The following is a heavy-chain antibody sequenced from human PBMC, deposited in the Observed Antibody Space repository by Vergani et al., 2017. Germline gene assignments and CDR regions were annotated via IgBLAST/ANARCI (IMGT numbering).Heavy chain of an antibody. J-gene: IGHJ3*02. V-gene: IGHV1-24*01. D-gene: IGHD3-3*01. CDR1: GYTLTELS. CDR2: FDPEDGET. CDR3: AREKIFGVAMPPPWAFDI. Sequence: QVQLVQSGAEVKKPGASVKVSCKVSGYTLTELSMHWVRQAPGKGLEWMGGFDPEDGETIYAQKFQGRVTMTEDTSTDTAYMELRSLRSDDTAVYYCAREKIFGVAMPPPWAFDIWGQGTMVTVSS.